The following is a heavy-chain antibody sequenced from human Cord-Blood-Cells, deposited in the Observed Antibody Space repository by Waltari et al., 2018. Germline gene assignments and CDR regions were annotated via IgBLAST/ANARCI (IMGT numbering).Heavy chain of an antibody. Sequence: QLQLQESGQGLVKPSETLSLTCTVSGGSISSSSYYWGWIRQPPGKGLEGIGSIYYSGSTYYNPSLKSRVTISVDTSKNQFSLKLSSVTAADTAVYYCARHIAGWDDAFDIWGQGTMVTDSS. J-gene: IGHJ3*02. V-gene: IGHV4-39*01. CDR3: ARHIAGWDDAFDI. D-gene: IGHD1-26*01. CDR1: GGSISSSSYY. CDR2: IYYSGST.